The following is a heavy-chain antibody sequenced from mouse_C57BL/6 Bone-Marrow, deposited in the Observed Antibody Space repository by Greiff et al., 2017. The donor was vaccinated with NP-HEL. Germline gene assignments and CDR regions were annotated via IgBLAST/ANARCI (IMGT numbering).Heavy chain of an antibody. V-gene: IGHV1-82*01. CDR3: AFFLLLRDGVDY. Sequence: QVQLQQSGPELVKPGASVKISCKASGYAFSSSWMNWVKQRPGKGLEWIGRIYPGDGDTNYNGKFKGKATLTADKSSSTAYMQLSSLTSEDSAVYFCAFFLLLRDGVDYWGQGTTLTVSS. CDR2: IYPGDGDT. D-gene: IGHD1-1*01. CDR1: GYAFSSSW. J-gene: IGHJ2*01.